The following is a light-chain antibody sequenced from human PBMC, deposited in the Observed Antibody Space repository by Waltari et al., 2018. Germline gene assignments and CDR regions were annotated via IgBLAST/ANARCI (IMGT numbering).Light chain of an antibody. Sequence: DIQMTQSPSSVSASVGDRFTITCRASQGISSWVVWYQHEPGKAPRVLISAASNLHCEVLSMCSGSGSGTHFPLTISSLQPEDLGSYYCQQAKSFPLTIGGGTRVE. CDR1: QGISSW. CDR2: AAS. V-gene: IGKV1D-12*01. J-gene: IGKJ4*02. CDR3: QQAKSFPLT.